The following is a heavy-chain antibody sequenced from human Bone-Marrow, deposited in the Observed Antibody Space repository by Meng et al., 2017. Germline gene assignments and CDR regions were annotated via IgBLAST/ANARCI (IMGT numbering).Heavy chain of an antibody. CDR1: GYTFTSYA. CDR3: ARAYCGGDCYVSGWFDP. V-gene: IGHV7-4-1*02. CDR2: INTNTGNP. D-gene: IGHD2-21*02. J-gene: IGHJ5*02. Sequence: VQRVLSGSALKKPGASVKFSCKASGYTFTSYAMNWVRQAPGQGLEWMGWINTNTGNPTYAQGFTGRFVFSLDTSVSTAYLQISSLKAEDTAVYYCARAYCGGDCYVSGWFDPWGQGTLVTVSS.